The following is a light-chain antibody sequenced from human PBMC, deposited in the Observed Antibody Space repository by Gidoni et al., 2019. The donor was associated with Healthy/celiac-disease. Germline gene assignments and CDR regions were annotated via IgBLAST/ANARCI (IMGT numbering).Light chain of an antibody. CDR2: AAS. J-gene: IGKJ2*01. CDR1: QSIRSK. CDR3: QQSYSTLMYT. V-gene: IGKV1-39*01. Sequence: DIQMTQSPSSLSASVGDRVTITCRASQSIRSKLNWYQQKPGKAHKLLSYAASSLQSGVPSRCSGSGSGTDFTLTISSLQPDDFVTYYCQQSYSTLMYTFGQXTKLEIK.